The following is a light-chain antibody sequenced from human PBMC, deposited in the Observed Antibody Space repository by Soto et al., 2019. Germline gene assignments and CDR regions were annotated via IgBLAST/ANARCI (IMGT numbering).Light chain of an antibody. CDR3: QQRSNWPYT. V-gene: IGKV3-11*01. CDR2: DAS. CDR1: QSVTTY. J-gene: IGKJ2*01. Sequence: EIVLTQSPVTLSLSPGERTTLSCRARQSVTTYLAWYQQIPGQAPRLLIYDASNRATGIPARFSGSGSGTEFTLTISSLEPEDFAIYYCQQRSNWPYTFGQGTKLDIK.